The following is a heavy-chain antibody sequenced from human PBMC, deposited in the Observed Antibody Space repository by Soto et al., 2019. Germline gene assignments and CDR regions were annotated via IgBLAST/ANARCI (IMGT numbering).Heavy chain of an antibody. J-gene: IGHJ6*02. Sequence: GGSLRLSCAASGFTVSSNYMSWVRQAPGKGLEWVSVIYSGGSTYYADSVKGRFTISRDNSKNTLYLQMNSLRAEDTAVYYCATETEYSSSSGIYYGMDVWGQGTTVTVSS. CDR2: IYSGGST. CDR1: GFTVSSNY. D-gene: IGHD6-6*01. V-gene: IGHV3-53*01. CDR3: ATETEYSSSSGIYYGMDV.